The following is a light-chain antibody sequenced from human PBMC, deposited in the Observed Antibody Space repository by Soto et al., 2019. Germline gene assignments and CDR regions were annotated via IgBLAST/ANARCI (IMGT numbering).Light chain of an antibody. J-gene: IGLJ3*02. CDR2: ANN. Sequence: QSVLTQPPSASGTPGQRVTISCSGGSSNIGSNSVNWFQQLPGTAPKLLMHANNQRPSGVPDRFSGSKSGTSASLAISGLQSEDEGHYYCASWDDSLNGWVFGGGTKLTVL. CDR3: ASWDDSLNGWV. V-gene: IGLV1-44*01. CDR1: SSNIGSNS.